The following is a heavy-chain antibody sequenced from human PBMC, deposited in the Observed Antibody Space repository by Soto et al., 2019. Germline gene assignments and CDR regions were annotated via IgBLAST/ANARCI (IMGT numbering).Heavy chain of an antibody. J-gene: IGHJ4*02. CDR1: GFTFSSYG. CDR2: ISYDGSNK. CDR3: ANSYGDYVDY. D-gene: IGHD4-17*01. V-gene: IGHV3-30*18. Sequence: QVQLVESGGGVVQPGRSLRLSCAASGFTFSSYGMHWVRQAPGKGLEWVAVISYDGSNKYYADSVKGRFTISRDNSKNTLDLQMNSLRAEDTAVYYCANSYGDYVDYWGQGTLVTVSS.